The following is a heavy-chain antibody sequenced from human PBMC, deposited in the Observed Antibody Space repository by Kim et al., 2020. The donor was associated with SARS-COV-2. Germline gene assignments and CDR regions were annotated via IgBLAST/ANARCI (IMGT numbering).Heavy chain of an antibody. CDR2: MSYDGSHK. CDR3: ARDMKSGSYYGFCSY. D-gene: IGHD1-26*01. CDR1: GFTFSSYA. Sequence: GGSLRLSCAASGFTFSSYAMHWVRQAPGKGLEWVALMSYDGSHKYYADSVKGRFTISRDNSKNTLYLQMNSLRAEDTAVYYCARDMKSGSYYGFCSYWGQGTVVTVPS. V-gene: IGHV3-30*04. J-gene: IGHJ4*02.